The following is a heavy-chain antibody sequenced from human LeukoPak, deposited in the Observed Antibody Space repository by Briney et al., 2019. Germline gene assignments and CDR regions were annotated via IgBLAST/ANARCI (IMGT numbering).Heavy chain of an antibody. D-gene: IGHD6-19*01. V-gene: IGHV3-20*04. CDR3: ARDLSAVAGKDRTDY. J-gene: IGHJ4*02. CDR1: GFTFDDYG. CDR2: INWNGGST. Sequence: GGSLRLSCAASGFTFDDYGMSWVRQAPGKGLEWVSGINWNGGSTGYADSVKGRFTISRDNTKNSMFLQMNSLRVEDTAVYYCARDLSAVAGKDRTDYWGQGTLVTVSS.